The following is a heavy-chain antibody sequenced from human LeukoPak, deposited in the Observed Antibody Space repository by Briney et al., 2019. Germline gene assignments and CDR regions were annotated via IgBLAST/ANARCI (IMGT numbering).Heavy chain of an antibody. D-gene: IGHD7-27*01. V-gene: IGHV3-30*03. CDR1: GFTFSSSG. CDR3: ASLGY. CDR2: ISYDGSNK. J-gene: IGHJ4*02. Sequence: GGSLRLSCAASGFTFSSSGIHWVRQAPGKGLEWVAVISYDGSNKYYADSVKGRFTISRDNSKNTLYLQMNSLRAEDTAVYYGASLGYWGQGTLVTVSS.